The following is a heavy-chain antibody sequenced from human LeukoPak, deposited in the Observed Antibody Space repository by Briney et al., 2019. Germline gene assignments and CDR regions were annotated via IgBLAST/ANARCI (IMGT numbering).Heavy chain of an antibody. Sequence: KPSETLSLTCTVSGGSISSSSYYWGWIRQPPGKGLEWIGSIYYSGSTYYNPSLKSRVTISVDTSKNQFSLKLSSVTAADTAVYYCARHASVVGFYYYYYYMDVWGKGTTVTISS. CDR2: IYYSGST. D-gene: IGHD2-15*01. CDR3: ARHASVVGFYYYYYYMDV. J-gene: IGHJ6*03. CDR1: GGSISSSSYY. V-gene: IGHV4-39*01.